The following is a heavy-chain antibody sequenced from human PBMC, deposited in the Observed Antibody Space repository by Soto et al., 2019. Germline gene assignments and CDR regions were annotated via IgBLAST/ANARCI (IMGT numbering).Heavy chain of an antibody. D-gene: IGHD2-2*01. CDR3: ARESEFLDDAYMRTFDI. CDR2: VYDSVHYDSGRT. Sequence: QVQLQESGPGLVKPSEPLSLTCTVSGDSVRSRNYYWSWIRHAPGTGLEWIGYVYDSVHYDSGRTNYNPSRKSRVTISLDTSKKQFSLNVTSVTSADPAVYYCARESEFLDDAYMRTFDIWGQGTKVTVSS. J-gene: IGHJ3*02. V-gene: IGHV4-61*01. CDR1: GDSVRSRNYY.